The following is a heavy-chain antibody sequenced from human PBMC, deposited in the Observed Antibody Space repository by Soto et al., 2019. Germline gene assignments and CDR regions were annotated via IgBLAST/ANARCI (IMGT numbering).Heavy chain of an antibody. V-gene: IGHV1-18*04. D-gene: IGHD2-2*01. CDR3: ARDTSHYFDH. Sequence: ASGEGCCTASGGTFITCGSSWGRQAPGQGLEWMGWITPYNGKTNYAQKVQDRVTMTTDRSTGTAYMVLRRLRSDDSAVYCCARDTSHYFDHWG. CDR1: GGTFITCG. CDR2: ITPYNGKT. J-gene: IGHJ4*01.